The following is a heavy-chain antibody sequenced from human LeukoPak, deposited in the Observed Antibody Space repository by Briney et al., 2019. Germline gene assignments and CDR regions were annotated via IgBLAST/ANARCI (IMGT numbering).Heavy chain of an antibody. CDR3: ASSSYDLLTGLGLTHDF. D-gene: IGHD3-9*01. Sequence: PSETLSLTCAVYGGSFSDYFWSWIRQPPGKGLEWIGEVHPSGRTNYKSSLKSRLTISVDTSKNLFSLSLSSVTAADTAVYFCASSSYDLLTGLGLTHDFWGQGTLVTVSS. J-gene: IGHJ4*02. CDR1: GGSFSDYF. V-gene: IGHV4-34*01. CDR2: VHPSGRT.